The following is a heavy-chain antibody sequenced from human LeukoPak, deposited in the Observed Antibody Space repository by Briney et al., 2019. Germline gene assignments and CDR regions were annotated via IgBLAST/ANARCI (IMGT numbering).Heavy chain of an antibody. CDR1: GFTFDNYG. CDR3: ARMVGIAVAGSYFDY. V-gene: IGHV3-20*04. J-gene: IGHJ4*02. CDR2: INWNGGST. D-gene: IGHD6-19*01. Sequence: GGSLRPSCAASGFTFDNYGMSWVRQAPGKGLEWVSAINWNGGSTSYADSVKGRFTISRDNAKKSLYLQMNSLRAEDTALYYCARMVGIAVAGSYFDYWGQGTLVTVSS.